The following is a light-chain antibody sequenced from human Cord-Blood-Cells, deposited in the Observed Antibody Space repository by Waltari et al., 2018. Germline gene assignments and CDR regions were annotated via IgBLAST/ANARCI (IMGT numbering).Light chain of an antibody. CDR2: ATS. CDR1: QSISSY. J-gene: IGKJ2*01. Sequence: DIQMTQSPSSLSASVGDRVTITCRASQSISSYLNWYQQKPGKAPKLLIYATSSLQSGGPSRFSGSGAGTDFTRTISSLQPEDFATYYCQQRYSTPYTVGQGTKLEIK. V-gene: IGKV1-39*01. CDR3: QQRYSTPYT.